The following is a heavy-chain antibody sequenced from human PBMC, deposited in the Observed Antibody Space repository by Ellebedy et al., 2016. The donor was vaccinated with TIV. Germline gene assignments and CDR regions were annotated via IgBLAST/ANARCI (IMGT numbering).Heavy chain of an antibody. Sequence: GESLKISCAASGFTVSSNYMSWVRQAPGKGLEWVSVIYSGGSTYYADSVKVRFTISRDNSKNTLYLQMNSLRAEDTAVYYCASGWDYVWGSSDAFDIWGQGTMVTVSS. V-gene: IGHV3-53*01. CDR2: IYSGGST. D-gene: IGHD3-16*01. CDR3: ASGWDYVWGSSDAFDI. CDR1: GFTVSSNY. J-gene: IGHJ3*02.